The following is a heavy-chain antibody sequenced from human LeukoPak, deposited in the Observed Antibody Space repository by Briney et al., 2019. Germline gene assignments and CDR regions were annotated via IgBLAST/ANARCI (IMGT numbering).Heavy chain of an antibody. Sequence: PGGSLRLSCKASGYVFTSYWIGWVRQMPGKGLEWMGIIYPGDSDIRYSPSFQGQVTISADKSISTACLQWSSLKASDTAMYYCASRDGYNFFDFWGQGALVTVSS. V-gene: IGHV5-51*01. D-gene: IGHD5-24*01. J-gene: IGHJ4*02. CDR3: ASRDGYNFFDF. CDR2: IYPGDSDI. CDR1: GYVFTSYW.